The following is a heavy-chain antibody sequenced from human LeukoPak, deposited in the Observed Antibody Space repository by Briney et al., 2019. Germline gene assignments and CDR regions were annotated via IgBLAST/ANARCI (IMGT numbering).Heavy chain of an antibody. CDR1: GGSISSSSYY. J-gene: IGHJ4*02. CDR2: IYYSGST. Sequence: KPSETLSLTCTVSGGSISSSSYYWGWIRQPPGKGLEWIGSIYYSGSTYYNPSLKSRVTISVDTSKNQFSLKLSSVTAADTAVYYCATVGYSYGYDYWGQGTLVTVSS. V-gene: IGHV4-39*07. CDR3: ATVGYSYGYDY. D-gene: IGHD5-18*01.